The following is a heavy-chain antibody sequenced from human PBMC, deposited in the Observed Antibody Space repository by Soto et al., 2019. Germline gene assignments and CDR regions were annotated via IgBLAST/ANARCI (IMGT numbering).Heavy chain of an antibody. CDR3: ARDYGGMHGRNAFDI. V-gene: IGHV4-30-2*01. J-gene: IGHJ3*02. D-gene: IGHD4-17*01. CDR1: GGSISSGGYS. Sequence: PSETLSLTCAVSGGSISSGGYSWILIRQPPGKGLEWIGYIYHSGSTYYNPSLKSRVTISVDRSKNQFSLKLSSVTAADTAVYYCARDYGGMHGRNAFDIWGQGTMVTVSS. CDR2: IYHSGST.